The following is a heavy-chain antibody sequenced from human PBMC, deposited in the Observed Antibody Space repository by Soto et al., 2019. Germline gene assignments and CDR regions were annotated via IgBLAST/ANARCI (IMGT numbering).Heavy chain of an antibody. CDR3: ARDGYGSGSYYIDY. CDR1: GFTFSSYG. D-gene: IGHD3-10*01. J-gene: IGHJ4*02. V-gene: IGHV3-33*01. Sequence: QVQLVESGGGVVQPGRSLRLSCAASGFTFSSYGMHWVRQAPGKGLEWVAVIWYDGSNKYYADSVKGRFTISRDNSKNTRYLQMNSLRAEDTAVYYCARDGYGSGSYYIDYWGQGTLVTVSS. CDR2: IWYDGSNK.